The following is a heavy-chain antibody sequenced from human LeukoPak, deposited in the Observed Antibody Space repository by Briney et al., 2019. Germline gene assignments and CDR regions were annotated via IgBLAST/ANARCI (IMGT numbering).Heavy chain of an antibody. CDR1: GFTFSSYS. J-gene: IGHJ4*02. Sequence: GGSLRLSCAASGFTFSSYSMNWVRRAPGKGLEWVSSISSSSSYVYYADSVKGRFTISRDNAKNSLYLQMNSLRAEDTAVYYCAREVAVTGINYWGQGTLVTVSS. CDR2: ISSSSSYV. V-gene: IGHV3-21*01. CDR3: AREVAVTGINY. D-gene: IGHD6-19*01.